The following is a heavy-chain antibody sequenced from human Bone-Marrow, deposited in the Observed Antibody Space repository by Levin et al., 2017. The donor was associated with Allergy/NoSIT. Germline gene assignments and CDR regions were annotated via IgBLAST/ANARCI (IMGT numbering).Heavy chain of an antibody. CDR3: TRDQELVVAASQADYGMDV. V-gene: IGHV3-49*03. CDR2: IRSKAYGGTT. D-gene: IGHD2-15*01. CDR1: GFTFGDYA. J-gene: IGHJ6*02. Sequence: GESLKISCTASGFTFGDYAMSWFRQAPGKGLEWVGFIRSKAYGGTTEYAASVKGRFTISRDDSKSIAYLQMNSLKTEDTAVYYCTRDQELVVAASQADYGMDVWGQGTTVTVSS.